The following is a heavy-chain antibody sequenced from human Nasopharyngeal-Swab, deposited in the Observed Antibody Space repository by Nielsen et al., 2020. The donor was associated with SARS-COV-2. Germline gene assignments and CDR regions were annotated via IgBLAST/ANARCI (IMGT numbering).Heavy chain of an antibody. CDR3: ARLPYGDYEVGSYYYYYMDV. CDR1: GYTFTSYA. CDR2: INAGNGNT. Sequence: ASVKVSCKASGYTFTSYAMHWVRQAPGQRLEWMGWINAGNGNTKYSQKFQGRVTITRDTPASTAYMELSSLRSEDTAVYYCARLPYGDYEVGSYYYYYMDVWGKGTTVTVSS. V-gene: IGHV1-3*01. J-gene: IGHJ6*03. D-gene: IGHD4-17*01.